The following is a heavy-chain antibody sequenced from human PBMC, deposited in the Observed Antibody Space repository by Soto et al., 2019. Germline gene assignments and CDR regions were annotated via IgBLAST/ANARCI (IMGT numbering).Heavy chain of an antibody. Sequence: GGSLRLSCEGSGFNFRNFNMIWVRQAPGKGLEWVSSVSGSSSYIYYADSVKGRFTVSRDNTNNLVFLQMNGLRPEDTAMYYCARDLRGHYGPWGQGTMVTVSS. D-gene: IGHD4-17*01. V-gene: IGHV3-21*06. J-gene: IGHJ3*01. CDR1: GFNFRNFN. CDR2: VSGSSSYI. CDR3: ARDLRGHYGP.